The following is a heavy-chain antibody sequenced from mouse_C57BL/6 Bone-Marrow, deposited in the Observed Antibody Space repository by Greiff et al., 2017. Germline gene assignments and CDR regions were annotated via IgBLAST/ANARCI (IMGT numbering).Heavy chain of an antibody. V-gene: IGHV1-50*01. J-gene: IGHJ3*01. Sequence: QVQLQQPGAELVKPGASVKLSCKASGYTFTSYWMQWVKQRPGQGLEWIGEIDPSDSYTNYNQKFKGKATLTVDTSSRTAYMQLRSLTSEDSAVYYCASEEIYYGYGAWFAYGGQGTLVTVSA. CDR1: GYTFTSYW. CDR3: ASEEIYYGYGAWFAY. D-gene: IGHD2-2*01. CDR2: IDPSDSYT.